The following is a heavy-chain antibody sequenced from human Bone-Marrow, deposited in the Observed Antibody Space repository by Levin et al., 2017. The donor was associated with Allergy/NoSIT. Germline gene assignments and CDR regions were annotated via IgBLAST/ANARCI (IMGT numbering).Heavy chain of an antibody. D-gene: IGHD1/OR15-1a*01. CDR3: ARSHPLTGTTHFSYQDGMDV. CDR2: ITTASNYK. Sequence: GGSLRLSCTASGFDFHIYIMNWVRQAPGKGLEWLSSITTASNYKYYTDSVKGRFTISRDNGKKSLYLQMNSARAEDTAVYYCARSHPLTGTTHFSYQDGMDVWGQGTTVTVSS. CDR1: GFDFHIYI. J-gene: IGHJ6*02. V-gene: IGHV3-21*01.